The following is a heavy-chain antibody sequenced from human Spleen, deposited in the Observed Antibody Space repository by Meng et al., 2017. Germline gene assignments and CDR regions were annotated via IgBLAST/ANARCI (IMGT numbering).Heavy chain of an antibody. V-gene: IGHV4-31*03. Sequence: QVQLQESGPGLVKPSQTLSLTCTVSGGSISSGGYYWSWIRQPPGKGLEWIGEIKHRGDTKHNPSLRSRVTISVDTSKNQFSLKLNSVTAADTAVYYCARTRVLYYFDQWGQGTLVTVSS. CDR1: GGSISSGGYY. J-gene: IGHJ4*02. CDR3: ARTRVLYYFDQ. CDR2: IKHRGDT. D-gene: IGHD2/OR15-2a*01.